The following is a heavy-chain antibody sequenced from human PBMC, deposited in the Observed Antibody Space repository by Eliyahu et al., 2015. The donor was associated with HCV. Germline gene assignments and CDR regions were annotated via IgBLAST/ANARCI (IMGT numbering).Heavy chain of an antibody. CDR2: ISYDGSNK. Sequence: QVQLVESGGGVVQPGRSLRLSCXASGFXFSXYGXPWXRXXPGKGLEXVAVISYDGSNKYYADSVKGRFTISRDNSKNTLYLQMNSLRAEDTAVYYCAKDEGYDFWSGYLRLGDYYYGMDVWGQGTTVTVSS. CDR1: GFXFSXYG. CDR3: AKDEGYDFWSGYLRLGDYYYGMDV. J-gene: IGHJ6*02. D-gene: IGHD3-3*01. V-gene: IGHV3-30*18.